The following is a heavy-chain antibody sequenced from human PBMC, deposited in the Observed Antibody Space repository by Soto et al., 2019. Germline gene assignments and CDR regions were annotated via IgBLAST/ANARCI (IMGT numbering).Heavy chain of an antibody. CDR3: ARDKVIFCDSSGYYSKLFDY. D-gene: IGHD3-22*01. J-gene: IGHJ4*02. Sequence: ASVKVSCKASGYTFTSYYMRWVRQAPGQGLEWMGIINPSGGSTSYAQKFQGRVTMTRDTSTSTVYMELSSLRSEDTAVYYCARDKVIFCDSSGYYSKLFDYWGQGTLVTVS. V-gene: IGHV1-46*01. CDR1: GYTFTSYY. CDR2: INPSGGST.